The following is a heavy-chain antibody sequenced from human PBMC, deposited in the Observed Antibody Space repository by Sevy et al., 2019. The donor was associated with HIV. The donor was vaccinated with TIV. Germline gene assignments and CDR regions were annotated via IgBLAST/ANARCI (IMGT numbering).Heavy chain of an antibody. CDR2: IKSNTAGGTS. J-gene: IGHJ4*02. V-gene: IGHV3-15*01. CDR3: TTVDMWFGDLRLD. D-gene: IGHD3-10*01. Sequence: GGCLRRSCAASGFVFTKAWMHWVRQAPGKEPEWIGRIKSNTAGGTSDYATPLEGRFNISRDDSSDTLYLQNNNLKIKDTAVYYCTTVDMWFGDLRLDWGPGTQVTVSS. CDR1: GFVFTKAW.